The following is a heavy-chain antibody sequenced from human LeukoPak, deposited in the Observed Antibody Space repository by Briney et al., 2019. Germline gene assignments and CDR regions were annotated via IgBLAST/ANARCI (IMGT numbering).Heavy chain of an antibody. CDR1: GFTFSSYE. CDR2: ITTTDTTK. Sequence: GGSLRLSCAASGFTFSSYEMNWVRQGPGKGLEWISYITTTDTTKYYTDSVKGRFTISKDNAKNSLYLQMHSLRAEDTAVYYCARGGFVFDIWGQGTVVTVSS. D-gene: IGHD3-10*01. CDR3: ARGGFVFDI. J-gene: IGHJ3*02. V-gene: IGHV3-48*03.